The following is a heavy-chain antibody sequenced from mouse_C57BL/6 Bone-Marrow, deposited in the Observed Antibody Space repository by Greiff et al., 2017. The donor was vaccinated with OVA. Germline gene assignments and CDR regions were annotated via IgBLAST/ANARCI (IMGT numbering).Heavy chain of an antibody. CDR1: GYTFTDYN. CDR2: INPNNGGT. D-gene: IGHD1-1*01. Sequence: VHVKQSGPELVKPGASVKIPCKASGYTFTDYNMDWVKQSHGKSLEWIGDINPNNGGTIYNQKFKGKATLTVDKSSSTAYMELRSLTSEDTAVYYCARSQYYYGSSYAYFDYWGQGTTLTVSS. CDR3: ARSQYYYGSSYAYFDY. J-gene: IGHJ2*01. V-gene: IGHV1-18*01.